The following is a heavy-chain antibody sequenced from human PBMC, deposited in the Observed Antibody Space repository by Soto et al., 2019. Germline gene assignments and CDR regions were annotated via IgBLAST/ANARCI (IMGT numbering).Heavy chain of an antibody. CDR2: VHATEGT. CDR3: ARGVYYYGSGSYWNWFDP. Sequence: QVQLQESGPGLVKPSETLSLTCTVSGGSISVYYWSWIRQPAGKGMEWVGRVHATEGTNYNPSLKSRVTMSIDTSKNQFSLNLGSLTAADTAVYYCARGVYYYGSGSYWNWFDPWGQGTLVTVSS. D-gene: IGHD3-10*01. J-gene: IGHJ5*02. V-gene: IGHV4-4*07. CDR1: GGSISVYY.